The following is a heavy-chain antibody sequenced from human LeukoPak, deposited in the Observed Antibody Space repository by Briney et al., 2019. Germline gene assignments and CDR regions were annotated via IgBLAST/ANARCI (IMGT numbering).Heavy chain of an antibody. Sequence: PGGSLRLSCVASGFTFSSYSMNWVRQAPGKGLEWVSYITSSGGTIYYADSVKGRFTISRDNAKNSLYLQMRSLRAEDTAVYYCARGGIAAVGEHWGQGTLVTVSS. CDR3: ARGGIAAVGEH. D-gene: IGHD6-13*01. J-gene: IGHJ1*01. CDR2: ITSSGGTI. V-gene: IGHV3-48*04. CDR1: GFTFSSYS.